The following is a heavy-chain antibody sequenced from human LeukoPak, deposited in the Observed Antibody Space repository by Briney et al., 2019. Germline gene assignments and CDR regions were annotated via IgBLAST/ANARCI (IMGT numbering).Heavy chain of an antibody. CDR2: ILSSGST. J-gene: IGHJ5*02. CDR3: ARRVISEFSIDKGNWLDP. Sequence: PSETLSLTCAVYGGSFSGYYWSWIRQSPGKGLEWIGYILSSGSTHHNPSLTSRISLSVDTSKNQFSLKLSSVTAADTAVYYCARRVISEFSIDKGNWLDPWGQGTLVTVSS. CDR1: GGSFSGYY. V-gene: IGHV4-34*10. D-gene: IGHD3-3*02.